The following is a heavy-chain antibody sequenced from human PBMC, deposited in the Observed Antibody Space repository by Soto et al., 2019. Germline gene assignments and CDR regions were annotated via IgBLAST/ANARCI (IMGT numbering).Heavy chain of an antibody. V-gene: IGHV3-23*01. Sequence: RRLSCAASGFTFSNYIMNWVRQAPGKGLEWVSSISGTTFTTFYAASVKGRFTISRDNSMNTLYLQLNSLRAEDTAVYYCAKRGVGAFDYWGQGTLVTVSS. CDR3: AKRGVGAFDY. J-gene: IGHJ4*02. CDR1: GFTFSNYI. CDR2: ISGTTFTT.